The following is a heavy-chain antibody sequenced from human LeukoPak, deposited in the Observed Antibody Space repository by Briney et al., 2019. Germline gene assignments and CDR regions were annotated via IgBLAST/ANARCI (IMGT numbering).Heavy chain of an antibody. CDR1: GYTFTNYD. J-gene: IGHJ6*03. CDR3: ARDYTPNNYYYYMDV. V-gene: IGHV1-8*01. Sequence: APVKVSCKTSGYTFTNYDINWVRQATGQGLEWMGWMNPNNGNTGYAQKFQGRVTMTRNTSISTAYMELSSLRSEDTAVYYCARDYTPNNYYYYMDVWGKGTTVTISS. CDR2: MNPNNGNT. D-gene: IGHD3-10*01.